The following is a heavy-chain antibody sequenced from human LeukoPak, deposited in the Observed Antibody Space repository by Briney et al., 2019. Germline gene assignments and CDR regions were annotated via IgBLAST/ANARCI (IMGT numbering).Heavy chain of an antibody. CDR2: ISAFNGNT. V-gene: IGHV1-18*04. D-gene: IGHD1-14*01. J-gene: IGHJ4*02. CDR1: GYTFTSYY. CDR3: AREAAGQANRDFFDY. Sequence: GASVKVSCKASGYTFTSYYMHWVRQAPGQGLEWMGWISAFNGNTNYAQKVQGRVTMTTDTSTSAAYMELRSLRSDDTAVYYCAREAAGQANRDFFDYWGQGTLVTVSS.